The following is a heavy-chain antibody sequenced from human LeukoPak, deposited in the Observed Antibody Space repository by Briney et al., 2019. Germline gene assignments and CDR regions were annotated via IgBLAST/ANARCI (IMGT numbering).Heavy chain of an antibody. J-gene: IGHJ4*02. CDR2: ISNDGRDK. Sequence: PGGSLRLSCAASGFTFSSYGMHWVRQAPGKALEWVAVISNDGRDKKSADSVKGRLTISRDNSKNTLYLQMNSLRAEDTAVYYCAKDLKIAAADYYFDYWGQGTLVTVSS. D-gene: IGHD6-13*01. CDR3: AKDLKIAAADYYFDY. V-gene: IGHV3-30*18. CDR1: GFTFSSYG.